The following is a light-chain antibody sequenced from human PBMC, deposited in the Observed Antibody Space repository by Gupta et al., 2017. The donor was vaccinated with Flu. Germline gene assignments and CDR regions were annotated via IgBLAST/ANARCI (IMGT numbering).Light chain of an antibody. Sequence: KLTCPLSSGPSSYGIAWHQQQPEKGPRYLMRVNSDGSHTKGDGIPDRFSGSSSGPERYLTISSLQFEDEADYYCQTWGTGIHVFGTGTKVTVL. CDR2: VNSDGSH. CDR3: QTWGTGIHV. CDR1: SGPSSYG. J-gene: IGLJ1*01. V-gene: IGLV4-69*01.